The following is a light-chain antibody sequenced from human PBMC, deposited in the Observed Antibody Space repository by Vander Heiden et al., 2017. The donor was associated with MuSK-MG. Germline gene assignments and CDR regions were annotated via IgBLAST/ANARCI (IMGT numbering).Light chain of an antibody. CDR2: GAS. Sequence: EIVLTQSPGTLSLSPGERATLSCRASQSVSSSYLAWYQQKPGQAPRLLIFGASSRANGIPDRFSGSGSGTDFALTISRLEPEDFAVYYWQQDGSSWTFGQGTKVEIK. J-gene: IGKJ1*01. CDR3: QQDGSSWT. V-gene: IGKV3-20*01. CDR1: QSVSSSY.